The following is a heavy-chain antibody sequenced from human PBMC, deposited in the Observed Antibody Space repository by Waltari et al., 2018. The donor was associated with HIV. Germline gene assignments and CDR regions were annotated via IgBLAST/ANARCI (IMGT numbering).Heavy chain of an antibody. Sequence: EVQLVESGGGLVQPGGSLRLSCAASGFTFSSYWMHWVRQAPGKGLVWVSRINSDGSSTSYADSVKGRFTISRDNAKNTLYLQMNSLRAEDTAVYYCARDPTLLPYYYYGMDVWGQGTTVTVSS. V-gene: IGHV3-74*01. CDR3: ARDPTLLPYYYYGMDV. CDR2: INSDGSST. J-gene: IGHJ6*02. CDR1: GFTFSSYW.